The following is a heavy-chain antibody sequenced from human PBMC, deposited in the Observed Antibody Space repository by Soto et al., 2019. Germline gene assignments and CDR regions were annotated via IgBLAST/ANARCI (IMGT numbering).Heavy chain of an antibody. CDR2: ISGSGGST. D-gene: IGHD3-3*01. J-gene: IGHJ6*03. CDR1: GFTFSSYA. CDR3: AKDDFGVVITLRPYYYYMDV. Sequence: EVQLLESGGGLVQPGGSLRLSCAASGFTFSSYAMSWVRRAPGKGLEWVSAISGSGGSTYYADSVKGRFTISRDNSKNTLYLQMNSLRAEDTAVYYCAKDDFGVVITLRPYYYYMDVWGKGTTVTVSS. V-gene: IGHV3-23*01.